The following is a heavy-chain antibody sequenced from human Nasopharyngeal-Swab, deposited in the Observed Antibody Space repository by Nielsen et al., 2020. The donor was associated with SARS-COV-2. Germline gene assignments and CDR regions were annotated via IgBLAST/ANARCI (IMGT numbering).Heavy chain of an antibody. CDR1: GFSFSTYG. CDR3: ARGSSVHAFDV. CDR2: IWYDGSNK. J-gene: IGHJ3*01. D-gene: IGHD3-10*01. Sequence: GESLKISCAASGFSFSTYGMHWVRQSPGKGLEWLTNIWYDGSNKYYADSVKGRFTVSRDNSKNTLFLEMDSLRAEDTAVYYCARGSSVHAFDVWGQGTEVTVSS. V-gene: IGHV3-33*01.